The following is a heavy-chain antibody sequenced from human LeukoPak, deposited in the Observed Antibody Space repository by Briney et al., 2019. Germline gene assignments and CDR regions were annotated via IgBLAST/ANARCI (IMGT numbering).Heavy chain of an antibody. Sequence: GGSLRLACAASGFTFSSYGMHWVRQAPGKGLEWVAFIRYDGSNKYYADSVKGRFTISRDNSKNTLYLQMNSLRAEDTAVYYCAKDHQGPYYYYSYMDVWGKGTTVTVSS. CDR1: GFTFSSYG. CDR3: AKDHQGPYYYYSYMDV. V-gene: IGHV3-30*02. D-gene: IGHD2-2*01. J-gene: IGHJ6*03. CDR2: IRYDGSNK.